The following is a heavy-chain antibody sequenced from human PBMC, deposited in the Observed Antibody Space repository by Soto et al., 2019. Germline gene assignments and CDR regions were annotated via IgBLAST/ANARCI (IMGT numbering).Heavy chain of an antibody. CDR2: TNSDGTDS. D-gene: IGHD3-22*01. CDR1: GFTFSSYA. Sequence: GGSLRLSCAASGFTFSSYAMSWVRQVPGKGLEWVSLTNSDGTDSYYADSVKGRFTISRDNAKTTLYLQMDRLRPEDTVLYLCAKSLYSYDSSPLDHWGQGTLVTVSS. CDR3: AKSLYSYDSSPLDH. J-gene: IGHJ4*02. V-gene: IGHV3-43D*04.